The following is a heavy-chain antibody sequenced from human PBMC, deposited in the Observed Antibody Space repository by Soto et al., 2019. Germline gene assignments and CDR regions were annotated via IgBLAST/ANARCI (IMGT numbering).Heavy chain of an antibody. Sequence: ASVKVSCKVSGYTLTELSMHWVRQAPGKGLEWMGGFDPEDGETIYAQKFQGRVTMTEDTSTDTAYMELSSLRSEDTAVYYCETARSSWYYFDYWGQGTLATVSS. CDR3: ETARSSWYYFDY. CDR1: GYTLTELS. V-gene: IGHV1-24*01. D-gene: IGHD6-13*01. J-gene: IGHJ4*02. CDR2: FDPEDGET.